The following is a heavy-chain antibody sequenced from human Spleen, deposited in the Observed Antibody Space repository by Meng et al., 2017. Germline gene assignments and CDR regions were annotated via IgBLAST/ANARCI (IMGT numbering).Heavy chain of an antibody. CDR3: TRDGYSDCSRTSCFDY. J-gene: IGHJ4*02. Sequence: PGTHVKLSSNALGTTLTSYTLKLRRQAPGHGVELLGWVDTKTGLPRYAQGFKGRLVFSSDTSVSTAYLEISGLKADDTAVYYCTRDGYSDCSRTSCFDYWGQGTLVTVSS. V-gene: IGHV7-4-1*02. D-gene: IGHD2-2*01. CDR2: VDTKTGLP. CDR1: GTTLTSYT.